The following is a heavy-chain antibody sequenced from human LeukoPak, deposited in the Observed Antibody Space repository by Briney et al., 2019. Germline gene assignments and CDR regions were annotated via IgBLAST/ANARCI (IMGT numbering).Heavy chain of an antibody. CDR2: ISTSNIYI. J-gene: IGHJ4*02. V-gene: IGHV3-21*01. CDR1: EFTFSVYW. D-gene: IGHD3-22*01. CDR3: ARFPGRNYYDSSGFDY. Sequence: GGSLRLSCAASEFTFSVYWMTWVRQAPGKGLEWVSSISTSNIYIYYADSVKGRFTISRDNAKNSLYLQMNSLRAEDTAVYYCARFPGRNYYDSSGFDYWGQGTLVTVSS.